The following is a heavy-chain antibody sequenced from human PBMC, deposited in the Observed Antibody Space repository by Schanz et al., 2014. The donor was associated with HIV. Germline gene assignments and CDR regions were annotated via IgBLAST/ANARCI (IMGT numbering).Heavy chain of an antibody. J-gene: IGHJ4*02. CDR3: ARLSRGPWRLEN. CDR1: GFTFSSYG. CDR2: IWSDGSNA. D-gene: IGHD6-25*01. V-gene: IGHV3-33*01. Sequence: QVQLVESGGGVVQPGRSLRLSCAASGFTFSSYGMHWVRQAPGKGLEWVTVIWSDGSNAYYADSVRGRFTISRDNSKNTLYLQMNSLRTEDTALYYCARLSRGPWRLENWGQGALVTVSS.